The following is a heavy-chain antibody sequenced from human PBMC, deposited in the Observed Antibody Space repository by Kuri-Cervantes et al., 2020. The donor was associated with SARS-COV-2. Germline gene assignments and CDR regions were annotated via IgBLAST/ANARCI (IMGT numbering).Heavy chain of an antibody. CDR1: GFTCSSYE. Sequence: GESLKISCAASGFTCSSYEMNWVRQAPGKGLEWVSYISSSGSTIYYADSVKGRFTISRDNAKNSLYLQMNSLRAEDTAVYYCAREAVATDYWGQGTLVTVSS. J-gene: IGHJ4*02. D-gene: IGHD6-19*01. CDR2: ISSSGSTI. V-gene: IGHV3-48*03. CDR3: AREAVATDY.